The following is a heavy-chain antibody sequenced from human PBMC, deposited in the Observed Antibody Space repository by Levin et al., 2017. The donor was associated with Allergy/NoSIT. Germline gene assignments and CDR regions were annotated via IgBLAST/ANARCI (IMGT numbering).Heavy chain of an antibody. CDR1: GFTFDDYA. CDR2: ISWNSGSI. V-gene: IGHV3-9*01. J-gene: IGHJ6*02. CDR3: AKDPNYDILTGYFSGMDV. D-gene: IGHD3-9*01. Sequence: GGSLRLSCAASGFTFDDYAMHWVRQAPGKGLEWVSGISWNSGSIGYADSVKGRFTISRDNAKNSLYLQMNSLRAEDTALYYCAKDPNYDILTGYFSGMDVWGQGTTVTVSS.